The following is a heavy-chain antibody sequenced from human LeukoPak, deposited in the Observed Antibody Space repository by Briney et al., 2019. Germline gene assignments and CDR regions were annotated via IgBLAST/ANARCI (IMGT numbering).Heavy chain of an antibody. Sequence: PSETLSLTCAVYGGSFSGYYWSWIRQPPGKGREWIGEINHSGSTNYNPSPKSRVTISVDTSKNQFSLKLSSVTAADTAVYYCARIPGYSSSWYDYWGQGTLVTVSS. J-gene: IGHJ4*02. CDR1: GGSFSGYY. D-gene: IGHD6-13*01. CDR3: ARIPGYSSSWYDY. CDR2: INHSGST. V-gene: IGHV4-34*01.